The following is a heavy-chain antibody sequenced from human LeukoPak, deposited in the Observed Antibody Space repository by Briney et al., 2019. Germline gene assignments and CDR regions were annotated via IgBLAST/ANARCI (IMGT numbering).Heavy chain of an antibody. CDR3: ARERIVGAASTRYYGTDV. J-gene: IGHJ6*02. CDR2: MKPGGSER. CDR1: GFTFTNYW. D-gene: IGHD1-26*01. V-gene: IGHV3-7*03. Sequence: PGGSLRLSCAASGFTFTNYWMSWVRQAPGKGLEWVANMKPGGSERYYVDSVKGRFTVSRDNAKNSLYFQMSSLRAEDTAVYYCARERIVGAASTRYYGTDVWGQGTTVTVSS.